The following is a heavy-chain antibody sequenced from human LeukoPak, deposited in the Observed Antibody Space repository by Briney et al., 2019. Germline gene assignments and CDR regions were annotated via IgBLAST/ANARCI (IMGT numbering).Heavy chain of an antibody. CDR2: IYYSGRT. J-gene: IGHJ4*02. D-gene: IGHD3-10*01. Sequence: SETLSLTCTVSGGSIHSGGFYWSWIRQHPGKGLEWIGYIYYSGRTYYSPSLKSRVTISVDTSENQFSLKLSSVTAADTAVYYCARSAHGSGSYYNRWGQGTLVTVSS. V-gene: IGHV4-31*03. CDR3: ARSAHGSGSYYNR. CDR1: GGSIHSGGFY.